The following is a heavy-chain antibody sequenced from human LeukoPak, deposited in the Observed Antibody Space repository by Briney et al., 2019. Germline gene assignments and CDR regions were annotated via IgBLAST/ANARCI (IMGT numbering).Heavy chain of an antibody. J-gene: IGHJ4*02. CDR3: ARDPMSDFWSGYYRGYFDY. V-gene: IGHV3-23*01. CDR2: ISGSGGST. D-gene: IGHD3-3*01. CDR1: GFTFSSYA. Sequence: GGSLRLSCAASGFTFSSYAMSWVRQAPGKGLEWVSAISGSGGSTYYADSVKGRFTISRDNSKNTLYLQMNSLRAEDTAVYYCARDPMSDFWSGYYRGYFDYWGQGTLVTVSS.